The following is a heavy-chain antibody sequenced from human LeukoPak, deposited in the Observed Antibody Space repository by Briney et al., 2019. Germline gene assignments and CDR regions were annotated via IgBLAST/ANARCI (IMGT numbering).Heavy chain of an antibody. J-gene: IGHJ4*02. V-gene: IGHV1-69*04. Sequence: GSSVKVSCKASGGTSNSHAISWVRQAPGQGLEWMGRITPNLGTTNRAQNFQDRVTLTADKSTNTAYMELTSLTSDDAAVYYCATTNDGGGYQWGDFFDFWGQGTLVTVSS. D-gene: IGHD3-22*01. CDR3: ATTNDGGGYQWGDFFDF. CDR1: GGTSNSHA. CDR2: ITPNLGTT.